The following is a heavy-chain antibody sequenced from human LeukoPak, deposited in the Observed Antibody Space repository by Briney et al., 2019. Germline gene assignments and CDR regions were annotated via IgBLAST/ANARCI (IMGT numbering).Heavy chain of an antibody. V-gene: IGHV4-39*01. D-gene: IGHD3-3*01. CDR2: IYYSGST. CDR3: ARFMMRARSGYYLSYDAFDI. J-gene: IGHJ3*02. CDR1: GGSISSSSYY. Sequence: SETLSLTCTVSGGSISSSSYYWGWIRQPPGKGLEWIGSIYYSGSTYYNPSLKSRVTISVDTSKNQFSLKLSSVTAADTAVYYCARFMMRARSGYYLSYDAFDIWGQGTMVTVSS.